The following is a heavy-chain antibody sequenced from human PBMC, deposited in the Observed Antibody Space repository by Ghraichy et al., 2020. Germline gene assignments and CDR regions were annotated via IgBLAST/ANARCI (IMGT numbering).Heavy chain of an antibody. CDR1: GYTFNRHS. CDR3: ARDPSNSSGWNIWFDP. J-gene: IGHJ5*02. V-gene: IGHV1-18*04. D-gene: IGHD6-19*01. CDR2: ISCYNGDT. Sequence: ASVKVSCKASGYTFNRHSITWVRQAPGQGLEWMGWISCYNGDTKYAQKFQARVTMTTDTSTSTAYMELRNLRPDDTALYYCARDPSNSSGWNIWFDPWGQGTLVTVSS.